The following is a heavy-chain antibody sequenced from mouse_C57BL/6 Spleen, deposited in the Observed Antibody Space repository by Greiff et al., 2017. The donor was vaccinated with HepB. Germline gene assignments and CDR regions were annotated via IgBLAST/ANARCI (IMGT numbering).Heavy chain of an antibody. CDR3: ARATTVVAPFDY. CDR2: ISYDGSN. D-gene: IGHD1-1*01. V-gene: IGHV3-6*01. CDR1: GYSITSGYY. Sequence: ESGPGLVKPSQSLSLTCSVTGYSITSGYYWNWIRQFPGNKLEWMGYISYDGSNNYNPSLKNRISITRDTSKNQFFLKLNSVTTEDTATYYCARATTVVAPFDYWGQGTTLTVSS. J-gene: IGHJ2*01.